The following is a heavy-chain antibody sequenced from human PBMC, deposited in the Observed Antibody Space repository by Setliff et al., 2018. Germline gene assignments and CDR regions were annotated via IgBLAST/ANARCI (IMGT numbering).Heavy chain of an antibody. CDR2: INTNTGNP. CDR3: ARSPGTDDLY. V-gene: IGHV7-4-1*02. CDR1: GYTFTNYA. D-gene: IGHD1-1*01. J-gene: IGHJ4*02. Sequence: ASVKVSCKASGYTFTNYAMNWVRQAPGQGLEWMGWINTNTGNPTYAQGFTGRFVFSLDTSVNTAYLQVSSLTAEDTAVYYCARSPGTDDLYWGQGTLVTVSS.